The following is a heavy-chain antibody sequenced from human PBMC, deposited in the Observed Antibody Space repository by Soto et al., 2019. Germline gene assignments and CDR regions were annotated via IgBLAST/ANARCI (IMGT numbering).Heavy chain of an antibody. Sequence: QVQLVQSGAEVKKPGSSVKVSCKASGGTFNSYTFSWVRQAPGQGLEWMGRTIPILGLTNFAQKFQGRVTITADKSTSTAYMELSSLRSEDTAVYYCARGYESRGYYNYFDYWGQGTLVTVSS. J-gene: IGHJ4*02. V-gene: IGHV1-69*02. CDR2: TIPILGLT. CDR3: ARGYESRGYYNYFDY. D-gene: IGHD3-22*01. CDR1: GGTFNSYT.